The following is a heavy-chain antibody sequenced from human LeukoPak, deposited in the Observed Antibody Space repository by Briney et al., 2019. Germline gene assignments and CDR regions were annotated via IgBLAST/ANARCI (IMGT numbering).Heavy chain of an antibody. CDR2: IRIDGDT. V-gene: IGHV3-74*01. CDR1: GFTFSNYW. D-gene: IGHD4-17*01. J-gene: IGHJ4*02. Sequence: GGSLRLSCAASGFTFSNYWMHWVRQAPGKGRVWVSRIRIDGDTSYADSVRGRFTISRDNSRNTLYLQMNSLRVEDTGVYYCARDARVGDPFDYWGQGTLVTVSS. CDR3: ARDARVGDPFDY.